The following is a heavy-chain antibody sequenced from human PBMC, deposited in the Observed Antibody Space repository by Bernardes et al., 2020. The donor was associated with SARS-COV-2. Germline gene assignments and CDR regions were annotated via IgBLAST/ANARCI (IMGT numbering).Heavy chain of an antibody. V-gene: IGHV3-23*01. Sequence: GGSLRLSCAASGFTFSSYAMTWVRQAPGKGLEWVSAISGSGLAKYHADSVKGRFTISRGNSKNTLYLQMNSLRAEDTAIYYCAKVLLAYDSRGMWYFDLWGRGTLVTVSS. J-gene: IGHJ2*01. CDR1: GFTFSSYA. CDR3: AKVLLAYDSRGMWYFDL. CDR2: ISGSGLAK. D-gene: IGHD3-22*01.